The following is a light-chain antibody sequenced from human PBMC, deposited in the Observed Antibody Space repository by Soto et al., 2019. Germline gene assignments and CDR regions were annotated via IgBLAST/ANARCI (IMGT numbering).Light chain of an antibody. CDR3: SSYAGSSNV. V-gene: IGLV2-14*01. J-gene: IGLJ1*01. CDR2: EVT. Sequence: QSVLTQPASVSGSPGQSITISCTGTSSDVGTYNYVSWYQQHPGKAPKVMIYEVTYRPSGVSNRFSGSKSGNTASLTVSGLQAEDEPDYYCSSYAGSSNVFGTGTKVTVL. CDR1: SSDVGTYNY.